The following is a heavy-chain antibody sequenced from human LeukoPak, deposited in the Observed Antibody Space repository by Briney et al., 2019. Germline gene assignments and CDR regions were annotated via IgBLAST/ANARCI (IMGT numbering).Heavy chain of an antibody. CDR3: ARGTVTVRYY. D-gene: IGHD4-17*01. CDR1: GFSDSNNQ. CDR2: IYSGGNT. V-gene: IGHV3-53*01. Sequence: GGSLRLSCGASGFSDSNNQMSWVRQAPGKGLEWVSIIYSGGNTYYADSVKGRFTISRDNSKNTLYLQMNRLRPEDTTVYYCARGTVTVRYYGRQVTLVTVSS. J-gene: IGHJ4*02.